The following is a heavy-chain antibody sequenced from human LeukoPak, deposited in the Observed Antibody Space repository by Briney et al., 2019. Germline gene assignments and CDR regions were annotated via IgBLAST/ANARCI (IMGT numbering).Heavy chain of an antibody. Sequence: SETLSLTCTVSGGSISSSSSYWGWMRQPPGKGLEWIGSIYYSGTTYYNPSLRSRVTISVDTSKNQFSLKLSSVTAAGTAVYYCARLVYDTSDYYYFDYWGQGTLVTVSS. CDR1: GGSISSSSSY. CDR2: IYYSGTT. CDR3: ARLVYDTSDYYYFDY. D-gene: IGHD3-22*01. V-gene: IGHV4-39*01. J-gene: IGHJ4*02.